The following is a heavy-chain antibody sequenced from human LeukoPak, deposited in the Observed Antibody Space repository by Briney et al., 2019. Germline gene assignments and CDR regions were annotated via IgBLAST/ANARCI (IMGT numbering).Heavy chain of an antibody. CDR2: IYPGDSDT. D-gene: IGHD6-6*01. J-gene: IGHJ4*02. CDR1: GYSFTSYW. CDR3: ARHYSTSSSDY. Sequence: GESLKISCKGSGYSFTSYWIGWVRQMPGKGLEWMGIIYPGDSDTRYSPSFQGQVSISADKSISTAYLQWSSPKASDTAMYYCARHYSTSSSDYWGQGTLVTVSS. V-gene: IGHV5-51*01.